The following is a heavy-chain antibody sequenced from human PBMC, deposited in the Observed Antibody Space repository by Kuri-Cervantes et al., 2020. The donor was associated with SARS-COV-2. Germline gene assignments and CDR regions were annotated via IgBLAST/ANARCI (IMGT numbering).Heavy chain of an antibody. Sequence: GGSLRLSCAASGFTFSSYSMNWVRQALGKGLEWVAVISYDGSNKYYADSVKGRFTISRDNSKNTLYLQMNSLRAEDTAVYYCARDRIAASFMDVWGQGTTVTVSS. D-gene: IGHD6-13*01. CDR2: ISYDGSNK. CDR3: ARDRIAASFMDV. V-gene: IGHV3-30*03. J-gene: IGHJ6*02. CDR1: GFTFSSYS.